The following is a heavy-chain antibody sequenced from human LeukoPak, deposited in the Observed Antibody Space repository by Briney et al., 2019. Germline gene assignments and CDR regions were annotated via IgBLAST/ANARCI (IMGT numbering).Heavy chain of an antibody. D-gene: IGHD3-3*01. V-gene: IGHV4-59*01. Sequence: PSETLSLTCTVSGGSISSYYWSWIRQPPGKGLEWIGYIYYSGSTNYNPSLKSRVTISVDASKNQFSLKLSSVTAADTAVYYCARASGLYDFWSGYYYYYYMDVWGKGTTVTVSS. CDR2: IYYSGST. CDR1: GGSISSYY. J-gene: IGHJ6*03. CDR3: ARASGLYDFWSGYYYYYYMDV.